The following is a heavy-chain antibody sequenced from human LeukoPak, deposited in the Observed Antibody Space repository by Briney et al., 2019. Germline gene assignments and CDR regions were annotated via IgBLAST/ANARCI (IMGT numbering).Heavy chain of an antibody. CDR1: GFTFSSYA. V-gene: IGHV3-23*01. Sequence: GGSLRLSCAASGFTFSSYAMTWVRQAPGKGLEWVSGTGAGGGSTYYADSVRGRFTISRDNSKNTLYLQMNSLRDEDTAVYYCVGTYYDSSDDAFDIWGQGTMVTVSS. CDR3: VGTYYDSSDDAFDI. CDR2: TGAGGGST. J-gene: IGHJ3*02. D-gene: IGHD3-22*01.